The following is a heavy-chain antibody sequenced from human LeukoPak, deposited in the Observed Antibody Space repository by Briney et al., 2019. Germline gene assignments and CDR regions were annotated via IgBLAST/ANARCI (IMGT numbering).Heavy chain of an antibody. Sequence: SETLSLICTVSAGSISSYYWSSIRQPPGKGLEWIGYIYYSGSTNYNPSLKSRVTISVDTSKNQFSLKLSSVTAADTAVYYCARGLAISPYYYYYMDVWGKGTTVTVSS. V-gene: IGHV4-59*01. CDR3: ARGLAISPYYYYYMDV. CDR2: IYYSGST. D-gene: IGHD3-3*01. J-gene: IGHJ6*03. CDR1: AGSISSYY.